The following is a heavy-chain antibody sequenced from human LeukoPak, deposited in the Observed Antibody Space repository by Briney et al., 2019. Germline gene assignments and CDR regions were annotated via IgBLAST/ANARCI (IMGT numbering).Heavy chain of an antibody. V-gene: IGHV3-7*01. Sequence: GGSLRLSCVASGFTFSTFWMSWVRQAPGKGLKWVANIKQDGSEKYYVDSVKGRFTISRDNAKNSLYLQMNSLRAEDTAVYYCARGPRYYYDSSGYSYFDYWGQGTLVTVSS. CDR3: ARGPRYYYDSSGYSYFDY. D-gene: IGHD3-22*01. CDR1: GFTFSTFW. CDR2: IKQDGSEK. J-gene: IGHJ4*02.